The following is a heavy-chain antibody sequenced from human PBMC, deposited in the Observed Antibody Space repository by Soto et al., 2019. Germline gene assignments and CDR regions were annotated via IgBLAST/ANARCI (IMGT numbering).Heavy chain of an antibody. V-gene: IGHV5-51*01. CDR1: GYSFTSYW. D-gene: IGHD3-9*01. Sequence: GESLKISCKGSGYSFTSYWIGWVRQMPGKGLEWMGIIYPGDSDTRYSPSFQGQVTISADKSISTAYLQWSSLKASDTAMYYCARQATYYDILTGFPFDPWGQGTLVTVS. CDR3: ARQATYYDILTGFPFDP. CDR2: IYPGDSDT. J-gene: IGHJ5*02.